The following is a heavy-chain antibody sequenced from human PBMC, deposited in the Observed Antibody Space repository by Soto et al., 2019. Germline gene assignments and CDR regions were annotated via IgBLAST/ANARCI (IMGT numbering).Heavy chain of an antibody. CDR3: AKEEAGYRHGYWYFDL. Sequence: SQTPSRTWAFCGDCVSGSSATLTWIAQCPSRGLAWLGKTYYRSRWYNDYADSVKSRITINSDTSKNQFSLQLNSVTLDDTAVYYCAKEEAGYRHGYWYFDLWGR. D-gene: IGHD5-18*01. V-gene: IGHV6-1*01. CDR2: TYYRSRWYN. J-gene: IGHJ2*01. CDR1: GDCVSGSSAT.